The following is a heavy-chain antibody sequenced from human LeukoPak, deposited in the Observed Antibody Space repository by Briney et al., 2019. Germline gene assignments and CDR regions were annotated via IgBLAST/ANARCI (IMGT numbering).Heavy chain of an antibody. J-gene: IGHJ4*02. Sequence: GGSLRLSCAASGFTFSNYTMHWVRQAPGKGLEYVSAISNNGGSTYYANSVKGRFTISRDNSKNMLYLQMGSLRAEDMAVYYCARRYQLLYRDGYFDYWGQGTLVTVSS. D-gene: IGHD2-2*02. CDR2: ISNNGGST. CDR1: GFTFSNYT. CDR3: ARRYQLLYRDGYFDY. V-gene: IGHV3-64*01.